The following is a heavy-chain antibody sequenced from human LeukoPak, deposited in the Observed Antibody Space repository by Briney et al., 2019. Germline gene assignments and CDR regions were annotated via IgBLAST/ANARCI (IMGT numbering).Heavy chain of an antibody. J-gene: IGHJ4*02. D-gene: IGHD7-27*01. V-gene: IGHV5-51*01. Sequence: GESLKISCQGSGYTFTGYWIGWVRQMPGKGLEWMGIIYPGESDTRYSPSYQGQVTISADKSTTIAYVQWNSLKASDTAIYYCARLSGADGFLDSWGQGTKVTVSS. CDR3: ARLSGADGFLDS. CDR2: IYPGESDT. CDR1: GYTFTGYW.